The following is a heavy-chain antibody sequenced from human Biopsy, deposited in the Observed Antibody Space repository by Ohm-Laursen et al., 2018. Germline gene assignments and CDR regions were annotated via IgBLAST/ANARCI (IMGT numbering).Heavy chain of an antibody. CDR2: ISGGGTI. CDR3: ARDTRCSPYSMDV. D-gene: IGHD2-8*01. V-gene: IGHV3-11*01. CDR1: GFSFSDYH. Sequence: SLRLSCAAPGFSFSDYHMRWLRQAPGRGLEWVSSISGGGTIYYGDSMKGRVTIARDNAKNSLYLQMHSLRAEDTAVYYCARDTRCSPYSMDVWGQGTTVTVSS. J-gene: IGHJ6*02.